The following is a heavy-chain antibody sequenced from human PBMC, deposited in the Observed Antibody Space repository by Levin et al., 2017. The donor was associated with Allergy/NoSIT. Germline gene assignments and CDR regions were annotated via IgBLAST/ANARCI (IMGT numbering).Heavy chain of an antibody. CDR2: IYYSGST. V-gene: IGHV4-31*03. J-gene: IGHJ4*02. D-gene: IGHD6-19*01. CDR1: GGSISSGGYY. Sequence: SQTLSLTCTVSGGSISSGGYYWSWIRQHPGKGLEWIGFIYYSGSTYYNPSLKSRVTISVDTSKNQFSLKLSSVTAADTAVYYCARMRAVAGTCLDYWGQGTLVTVSS. CDR3: ARMRAVAGTCLDY.